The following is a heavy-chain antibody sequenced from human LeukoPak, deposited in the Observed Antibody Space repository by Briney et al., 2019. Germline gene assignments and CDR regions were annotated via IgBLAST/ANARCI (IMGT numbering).Heavy chain of an antibody. CDR3: AKDSSGWQRVH. V-gene: IGHV3-23*01. J-gene: IGHJ4*02. D-gene: IGHD6-19*01. CDR2: ISGSGGST. Sequence: GGSQRLSCAASGFTFSSYAMSWVRQAPGKGLEWVSAISGSGGSTYYADSVKGRFTISRDNSKNTLYLQMNSLRAEDTAVYYCAKDSSGWQRVHWGQGTLVTVSS. CDR1: GFTFSSYA.